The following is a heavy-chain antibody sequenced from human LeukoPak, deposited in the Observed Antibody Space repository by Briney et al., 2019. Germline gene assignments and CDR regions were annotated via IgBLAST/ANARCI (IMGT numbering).Heavy chain of an antibody. Sequence: SETLSLTCTVSGGSISSYYWSWIRQPAGKGLEWIGRIHTTGSTNYNPSLKSRVTISVDTSKNQFSLKLSSVTAADTAVYYCAGKPRYSSSWYGGDYWGQGTLVTVSS. J-gene: IGHJ4*02. D-gene: IGHD6-13*01. CDR2: IHTTGST. CDR3: AGKPRYSSSWYGGDY. V-gene: IGHV4-4*07. CDR1: GGSISSYY.